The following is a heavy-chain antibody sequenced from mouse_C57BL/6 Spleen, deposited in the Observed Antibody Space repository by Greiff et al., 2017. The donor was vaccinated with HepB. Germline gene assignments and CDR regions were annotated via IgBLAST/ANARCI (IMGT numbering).Heavy chain of an antibody. V-gene: IGHV5-4*01. J-gene: IGHJ4*01. CDR2: ISDGGSYT. D-gene: IGHD1-1*01. CDR3: ARGAPSTTVVARYAMDY. CDR1: GFTFSSYA. Sequence: EVQGVESGGGLVKPGGSLKLSCAASGFTFSSYAMSWVRQTPEKRLGWVATISDGGSYTYYPDNVKGRFTISRDNAKNNLYLQLNHLKSEDTAMYYYARGAPSTTVVARYAMDYWGQGTSVTVSS.